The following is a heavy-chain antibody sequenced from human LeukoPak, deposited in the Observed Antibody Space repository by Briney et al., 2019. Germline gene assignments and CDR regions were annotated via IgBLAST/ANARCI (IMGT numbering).Heavy chain of an antibody. CDR2: ISWNSGSI. CDR3: AKDATAVIGTVYMDV. Sequence: GGSLRLSCAASGFTFDDYAMHWVRQAPGKGLEWVSGISWNSGSIGYADSVKGRLTISRDNAKNSLYLQMNSLRAEDTAVYYCAKDATAVIGTVYMDVWGKGTTVTISS. D-gene: IGHD4-11*01. V-gene: IGHV3-9*01. CDR1: GFTFDDYA. J-gene: IGHJ6*03.